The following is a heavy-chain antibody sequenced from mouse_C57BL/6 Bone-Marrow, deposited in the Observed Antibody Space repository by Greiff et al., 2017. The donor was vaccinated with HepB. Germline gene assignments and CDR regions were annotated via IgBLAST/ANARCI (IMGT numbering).Heavy chain of an antibody. CDR3: ARSSITTVVATDY. V-gene: IGHV14-3*01. CDR1: GFNIKNTY. J-gene: IGHJ2*01. Sequence: EVQLQQSVAELVRPGASVKLSCTASGFNIKNTYMHWVKQRPEQGLEWIGRIDPANGNTKYAPKFQGKATITADTSSNTAYLQLSSLTSEDTAIYDCARSSITTVVATDYWGQGTTLTVSS. CDR2: IDPANGNT. D-gene: IGHD1-1*01.